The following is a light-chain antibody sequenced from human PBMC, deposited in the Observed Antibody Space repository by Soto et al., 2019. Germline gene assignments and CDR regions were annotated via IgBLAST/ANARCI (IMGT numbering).Light chain of an antibody. V-gene: IGKV3-20*01. J-gene: IGKJ5*01. Sequence: EIVLTQSPGTLSLSPGERATPPCRASQSVSRDLLPWYKQTPSQAPRLVVACASNRAADFPDRFSGSWSGTDFTPTVTRLEPEVVGVYYCQQYGESPITCGQGILMDIK. CDR1: QSVSRDL. CDR3: QQYGESPIT. CDR2: CAS.